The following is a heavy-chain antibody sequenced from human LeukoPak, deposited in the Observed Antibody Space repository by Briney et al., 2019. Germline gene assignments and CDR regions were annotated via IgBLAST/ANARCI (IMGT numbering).Heavy chain of an antibody. V-gene: IGHV1-69*01. CDR3: ASAVYYYASSGYYYLDY. J-gene: IGHJ4*02. CDR1: GGTFSSYA. D-gene: IGHD3-22*01. Sequence: SVKVSCKASGGTFSSYAISWVRQAPGQGLEWMGGIIPIFGTANYAQKFQGRVTITADESKSTAYMELSSLRSEDTAVYYCASAVYYYASSGYYYLDYWGQGTLVTVSS. CDR2: IIPIFGTA.